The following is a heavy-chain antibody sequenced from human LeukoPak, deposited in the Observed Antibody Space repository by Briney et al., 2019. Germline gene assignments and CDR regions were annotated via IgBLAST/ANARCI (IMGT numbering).Heavy chain of an antibody. CDR2: IKSDGSST. V-gene: IGHV3-74*01. Sequence: GGSLRLSCAASGFTFRSYWMHWVRQAPGKGLVWVSRIKSDGSSTRYADSVKGRFTTSRDNAKNTLYLQMNSLRAEDTALYYCAKALNRDDYGDYAGRAFDYWGQGTLVTVSS. CDR1: GFTFRSYW. D-gene: IGHD4-17*01. CDR3: AKALNRDDYGDYAGRAFDY. J-gene: IGHJ4*02.